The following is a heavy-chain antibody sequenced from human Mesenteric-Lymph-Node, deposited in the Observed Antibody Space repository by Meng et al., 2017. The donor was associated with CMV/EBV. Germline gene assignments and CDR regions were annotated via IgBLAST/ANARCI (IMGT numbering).Heavy chain of an antibody. J-gene: IGHJ6*02. V-gene: IGHV3-30*04. Sequence: GGSLRLSCAASGFTFSSYAMHWVRQAPGKGLEWVAVISYDGSNKYYADSVKGRFTISRDNSKNTLYLQMNSLRAEDTAVYYCARDGGDYSDFWSGDQRNYYYYGMDVWGQGATVTVSS. CDR2: ISYDGSNK. D-gene: IGHD3-3*01. CDR3: ARDGGDYSDFWSGDQRNYYYYGMDV. CDR1: GFTFSSYA.